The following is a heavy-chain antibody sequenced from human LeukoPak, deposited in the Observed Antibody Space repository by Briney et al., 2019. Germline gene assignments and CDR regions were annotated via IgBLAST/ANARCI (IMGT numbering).Heavy chain of an antibody. Sequence: PGGSLRLSCAASGFTFSNYGMHWVRQAPGKGLEGVAVIYDDGSKEYFADSVKGRFTISRDNSKNTVLLQMNRLRVEDTAVFYCARDFKSGYVDSWGQGTLVTVSS. J-gene: IGHJ4*02. V-gene: IGHV3-33*01. CDR2: IYDDGSKE. D-gene: IGHD3-3*01. CDR3: ARDFKSGYVDS. CDR1: GFTFSNYG.